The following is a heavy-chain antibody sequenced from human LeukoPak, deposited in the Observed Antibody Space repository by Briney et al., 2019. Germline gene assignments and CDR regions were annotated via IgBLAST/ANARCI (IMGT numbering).Heavy chain of an antibody. CDR2: ISGSGGST. CDR3: AKGYDSSGYYVPPFDY. D-gene: IGHD3-22*01. CDR1: GFTFSSYA. V-gene: IGHV3-23*01. Sequence: GGSLRLSCAASGFTFSSYAMSWVRQAPGKGLEWVSAISGSGGSTYYADSVKGRFTISRDSSKNTLYLQMNSLRAEDTAVYYCAKGYDSSGYYVPPFDYWGQGTLVTVSS. J-gene: IGHJ4*02.